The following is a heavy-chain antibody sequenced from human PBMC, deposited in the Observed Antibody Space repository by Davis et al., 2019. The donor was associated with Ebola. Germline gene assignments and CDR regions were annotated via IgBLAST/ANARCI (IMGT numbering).Heavy chain of an antibody. D-gene: IGHD6-6*01. CDR3: ATNTSSKGFDV. Sequence: PSETLSLTCAVSGGSLSGYHWSWIRQSPGKGLEWIGEINQYGNTNYNPSLKSRVTMSVDTSKIQFSLDLRYVTPADTTTYFCATNTSSKGFDVWGQGTSVTVSS. J-gene: IGHJ3*01. CDR2: INQYGNT. CDR1: GGSLSGYH. V-gene: IGHV4-34*01.